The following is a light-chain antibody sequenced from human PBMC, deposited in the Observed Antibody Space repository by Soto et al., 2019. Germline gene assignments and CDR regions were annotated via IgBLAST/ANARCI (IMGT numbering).Light chain of an antibody. J-gene: IGKJ4*01. CDR1: QGISSY. CDR3: LQHNSYPVS. Sequence: DIQMTQSPSVVSASVGDRVTITCRASQGISSYVAWFQQKPGKVPKSLIYAASKLQSGVPSRFSGSGSRTEFTLTISSLQPEDFANYYCLQHNSYPVSFGGGTKVEIK. CDR2: AAS. V-gene: IGKV1-17*03.